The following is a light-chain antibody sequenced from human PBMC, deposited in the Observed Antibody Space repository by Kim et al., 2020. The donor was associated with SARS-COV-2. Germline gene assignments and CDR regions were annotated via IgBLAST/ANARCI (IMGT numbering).Light chain of an antibody. CDR3: SSYTSSSTL. V-gene: IGLV2-14*03. CDR1: SSDVGGYNY. J-gene: IGLJ2*01. Sequence: SELTQPASVSGSPGQSITISCTGTSSDVGGYNYVSWYQQHPGKAPKLMIHDVSNRPSGVSNRFSGSKSGNTASLTISGLQAEDEADYYCSSYTSSSTLFGGGTQLTVL. CDR2: DVS.